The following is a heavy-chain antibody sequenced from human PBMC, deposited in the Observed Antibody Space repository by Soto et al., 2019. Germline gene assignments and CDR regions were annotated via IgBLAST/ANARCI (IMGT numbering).Heavy chain of an antibody. CDR1: GFTVSSDA. J-gene: IGHJ4*02. CDR3: AKDHPRSSISLY. Sequence: PGGTLRLSCGASGFTVSSDAMSWVRQAPGKGLEWVSAISGSGRSTYYADSVKGRFTISRDNSKNTLFRQMNSLRAEDTAVYYCAKDHPRSSISLYWGQGALVTVSS. V-gene: IGHV3-23*01. CDR2: ISGSGRST. D-gene: IGHD2-2*01.